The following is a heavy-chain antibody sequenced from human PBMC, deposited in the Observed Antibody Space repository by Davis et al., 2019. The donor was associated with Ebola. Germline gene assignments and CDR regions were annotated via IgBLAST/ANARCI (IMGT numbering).Heavy chain of an antibody. D-gene: IGHD3-22*01. J-gene: IGHJ1*01. Sequence: ASVKVSCKASGYTFTSYGISWVRQAPGQGLEWMGIINPSDGSTSYAQKFQGRVTITADESTSTAYMELSSLRSEDTAVYYCARGGIYDSSGYPLEYFQHWGQGTLVTVSS. CDR3: ARGGIYDSSGYPLEYFQH. CDR1: GYTFTSYG. V-gene: IGHV1-46*01. CDR2: INPSDGST.